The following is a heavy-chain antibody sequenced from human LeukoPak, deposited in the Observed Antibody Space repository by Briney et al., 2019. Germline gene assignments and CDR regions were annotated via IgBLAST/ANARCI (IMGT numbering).Heavy chain of an antibody. J-gene: IGHJ4*02. Sequence: GRSLRLSCAASGFTFSSHFMNWVRQAPGKGLEWVSSISGSGSYIYYAESVKGRFTISRDNAKKSLYLQMNSLKAEDTAIYYCTRTNYPDWGQGTLVTVSS. CDR1: GFTFSSHF. V-gene: IGHV3-21*01. D-gene: IGHD4/OR15-4a*01. CDR3: TRTNYPD. CDR2: ISGSGSYI.